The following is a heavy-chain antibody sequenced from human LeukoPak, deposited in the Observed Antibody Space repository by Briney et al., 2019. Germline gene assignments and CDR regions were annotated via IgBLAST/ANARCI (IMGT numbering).Heavy chain of an antibody. V-gene: IGHV4-59*01. CDR3: ARGLSDSWSYYFDY. CDR1: GDSISSYY. D-gene: IGHD6-13*01. Sequence: PSETLSLTCTVSGDSISSYYWSWIRQPPGKGLEWIGYIYYSGSTNYNPSLKSRVTISVDTSKNQFSLKLSSVTAADTAVYYCARGLSDSWSYYFDYWGQGTLVTVSS. CDR2: IYYSGST. J-gene: IGHJ4*02.